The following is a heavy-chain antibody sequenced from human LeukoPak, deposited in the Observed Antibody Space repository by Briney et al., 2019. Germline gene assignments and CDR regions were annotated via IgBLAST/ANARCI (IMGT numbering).Heavy chain of an antibody. CDR1: GGSISTYY. CDR2: NSYSGNT. CDR3: ARAGSGWSFDY. V-gene: IGHV4-59*01. Sequence: SETLSLTCTVSGGSISTYYWTWLRQPPGKGLEWIGYNSYSGNTNYSPSLRSRVSISVDMSKSQFSLKLTSVTAADTAVYYCARAGSGWSFDYWGQGTLVTVSS. D-gene: IGHD6-19*01. J-gene: IGHJ4*02.